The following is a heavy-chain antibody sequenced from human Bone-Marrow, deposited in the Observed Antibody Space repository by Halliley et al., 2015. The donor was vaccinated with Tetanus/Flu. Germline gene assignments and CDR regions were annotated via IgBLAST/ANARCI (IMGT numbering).Heavy chain of an antibody. CDR1: GGSISTYF. Sequence: TLSLTCTVSGGSISTYFWSWIRQPPGKGLEYIGYISYSGSTDYNPSLKSGVTISLDTSKNQFSLKLSSVTAADTAVYYCARGLLIEDPNYVWGSFRRNHNCYTVWGRGTPVTVSS. CDR2: ISYSGST. J-gene: IGHJ3*01. V-gene: IGHV4-59*01. CDR3: ARGLLIEDPNYVWGSFRRNHNCYTV. D-gene: IGHD3-16*02.